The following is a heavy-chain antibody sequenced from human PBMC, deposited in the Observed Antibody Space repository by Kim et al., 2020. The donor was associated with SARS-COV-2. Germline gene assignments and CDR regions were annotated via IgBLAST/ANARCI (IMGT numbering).Heavy chain of an antibody. D-gene: IGHD5-18*01. J-gene: IGHJ6*02. V-gene: IGHV4-39*07. CDR2: IYYSGST. CDR3: ARDKAMGWIQLWKSSYGMDV. CDR1: GGSISSSSYY. Sequence: SETLSLTCTVSGGSISSSSYYWGWIRQPPGKGLEWIGSIYYSGSTYYNPSLKSRVTISVDTSKNQFSLKLSSVTAADTAVYYCARDKAMGWIQLWKSSYGMDVWGQGTTVTVSS.